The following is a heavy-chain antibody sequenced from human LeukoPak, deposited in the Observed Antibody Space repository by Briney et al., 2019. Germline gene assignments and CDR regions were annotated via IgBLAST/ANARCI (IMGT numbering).Heavy chain of an antibody. CDR1: GYTFTSYD. D-gene: IGHD5-18*01. Sequence: TSVKVSCKASGYTFTSYDINWVRQATGQGLEWMGVMNPNSGNTGYAHKVQGRVTMTRNNSKSTAYMELNSLRSEDTAVYYCARVRGMGYSYGYIFGYWGQGTLVTVSS. V-gene: IGHV1-8*02. CDR2: MNPNSGNT. J-gene: IGHJ4*02. CDR3: ARVRGMGYSYGYIFGY.